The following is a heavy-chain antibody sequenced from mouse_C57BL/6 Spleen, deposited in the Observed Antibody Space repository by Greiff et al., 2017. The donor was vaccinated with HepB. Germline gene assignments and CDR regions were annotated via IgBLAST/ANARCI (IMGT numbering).Heavy chain of an antibody. CDR3: ARINDGYMDY. J-gene: IGHJ4*01. CDR1: GYTFTNYW. V-gene: IGHV1-63*01. D-gene: IGHD2-3*01. Sequence: VQLQQSGAELVRPGTSVKLSCKASGYTFTNYWIGWAKQRPGHGLEWIGDIYPGGGYTNYNEKFKGKATLTADKSSSTAYMQFSSLTSEDSAIYYCARINDGYMDYWGQGTSVTVSS. CDR2: IYPGGGYT.